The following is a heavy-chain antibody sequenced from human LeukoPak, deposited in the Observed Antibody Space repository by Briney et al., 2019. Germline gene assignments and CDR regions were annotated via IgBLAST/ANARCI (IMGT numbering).Heavy chain of an antibody. V-gene: IGHV4-38-2*02. CDR2: IYHSGST. J-gene: IGHJ5*02. CDR1: GYSISSGYY. D-gene: IGHD3-9*01. CDR3: ARDRTDLLRYFDGGGFDP. Sequence: SETLSLTCTVSGYSISSGYYWGWIRQPPGKGLEWIGSIYHSGSTYYNPSLKSRVTISVDTSKNQFSLKLSSVTAADTAVYYCARDRTDLLRYFDGGGFDPWGQGTLVTVSS.